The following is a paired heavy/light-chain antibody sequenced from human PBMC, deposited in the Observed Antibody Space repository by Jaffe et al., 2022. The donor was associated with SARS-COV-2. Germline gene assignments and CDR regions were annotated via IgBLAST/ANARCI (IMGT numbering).Light chain of an antibody. J-gene: IGKJ4*01. Sequence: DIQLTQSPSFLSASVGDRVTITCRASQGISSYLAWYQQKPGKAPKLLIYAASTLQSGVPSRFSGSGSGTEFTLTISSLQPEDFATYYCQQLNSYLPLTFGGGTKVEIK. CDR1: QGISSY. CDR3: QQLNSYLPLT. CDR2: AAS. V-gene: IGKV1-9*01.
Heavy chain of an antibody. CDR3: ARHEGDCSGGSCYWGPLDY. D-gene: IGHD2-15*01. V-gene: IGHV4-39*01. CDR2: IYYSGST. J-gene: IGHJ4*02. Sequence: QLQLQESGPGLVKPSETLSLTCTVSGGSISSSSYYWGWIRQPPGKGLEWIGSIYYSGSTYYNPSLKSRVTISVDTSKNQFSLKLSSVTAADTAVYYCARHEGDCSGGSCYWGPLDYWGQGTLVTVSS. CDR1: GGSISSSSYY.